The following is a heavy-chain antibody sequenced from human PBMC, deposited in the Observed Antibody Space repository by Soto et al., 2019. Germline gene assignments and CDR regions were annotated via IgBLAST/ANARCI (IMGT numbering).Heavy chain of an antibody. CDR2: IIPILGIA. J-gene: IGHJ3*02. V-gene: IGHV1-69*02. CDR3: TIGSWSGEVFDI. D-gene: IGHD2-21*01. CDR1: GGTFSTYS. Sequence: QVQLVQSGAEVKKPGSSVKVSCKDSGGTFSTYSMFWVRQAPGQGLEWMGRIIPILGIANYAQKFQGRVTSTADKSTSTAYMELSSLRSEDTALYYCTIGSWSGEVFDIWGQGTRVTVSS.